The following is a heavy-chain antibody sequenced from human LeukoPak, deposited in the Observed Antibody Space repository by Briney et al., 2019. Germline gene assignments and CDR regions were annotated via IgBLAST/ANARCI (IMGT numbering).Heavy chain of an antibody. D-gene: IGHD6-19*01. CDR2: ISSSGSTI. CDR1: GFTFSTYA. J-gene: IGHJ4*02. CDR3: ARDRAAGKGYFDY. V-gene: IGHV3-48*03. Sequence: GGSLRLSCAASGFTFSTYAVNWVRQAPGKGLEWVSYISSSGSTIYYADSVKGRFTISRDNAKNSLYLQMNSLRAEDTAVYYCARDRAAGKGYFDYWGQGTLVTVSS.